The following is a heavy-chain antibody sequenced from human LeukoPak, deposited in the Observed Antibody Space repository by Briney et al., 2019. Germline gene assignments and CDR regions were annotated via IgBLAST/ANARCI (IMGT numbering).Heavy chain of an antibody. CDR2: INWNGGST. CDR3: AKCGSSYYYYMDV. CDR1: GFTFDDYG. Sequence: PGGSLRLSCVASGFTFDDYGMSWVRQAPGKGLEWVSGINWNGGSTGYADSVKGRFTISRDNAKNSLYLQMNSLRAEDTALYYCAKCGSSYYYYMDVWGKGTTVTVSS. D-gene: IGHD1-26*01. J-gene: IGHJ6*03. V-gene: IGHV3-20*04.